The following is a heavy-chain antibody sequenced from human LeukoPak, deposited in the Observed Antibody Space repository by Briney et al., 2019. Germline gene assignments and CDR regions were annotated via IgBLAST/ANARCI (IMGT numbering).Heavy chain of an antibody. V-gene: IGHV4-34*01. J-gene: IGHJ4*02. CDR1: GGSFSGYY. Sequence: SETLSLTCAVSGGSFSGYYWSWIRQPPGKGLEWIGEINHSGSTNYNPSLKSRVTISVDTSKNQFSLKLSSVTAADTAVYYCAQGPGGFDYGQFDYWGQGTLVTVSS. CDR3: AQGPGGFDYGQFDY. D-gene: IGHD4-17*01. CDR2: INHSGST.